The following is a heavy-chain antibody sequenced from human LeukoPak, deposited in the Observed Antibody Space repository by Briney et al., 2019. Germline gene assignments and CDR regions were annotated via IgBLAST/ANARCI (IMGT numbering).Heavy chain of an antibody. CDR1: GFTFSSYG. D-gene: IGHD3-22*01. CDR2: ISYDGSSK. V-gene: IGHV3-30*18. CDR3: AKTIYGSSGYYPDYYYGMDV. J-gene: IGHJ6*02. Sequence: PGRSLRLSCAASGFTFSSYGMHWVRQAPGKGLEWVAVISYDGSSKYYTDSVKGRFTISRDNSKNTLYLQMNSLRAEDTAVYYCAKTIYGSSGYYPDYYYGMDVWGQGTTVTVSS.